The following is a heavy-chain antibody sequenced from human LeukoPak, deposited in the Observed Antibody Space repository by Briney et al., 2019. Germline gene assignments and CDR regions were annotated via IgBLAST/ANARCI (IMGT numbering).Heavy chain of an antibody. CDR2: ISYDGSNK. Sequence: PGGSLRLSCAASGFTFRSYGMHWVRQAPGKGLEWVAVISYDGSNKYYADSVKGRFTISRDNSKNTLYLQMNSLRAEDTAVYYCAKGDYDILTGSGPGFDYWGQGTLVTVSS. CDR3: AKGDYDILTGSGPGFDY. D-gene: IGHD3-9*01. J-gene: IGHJ4*02. V-gene: IGHV3-30*18. CDR1: GFTFRSYG.